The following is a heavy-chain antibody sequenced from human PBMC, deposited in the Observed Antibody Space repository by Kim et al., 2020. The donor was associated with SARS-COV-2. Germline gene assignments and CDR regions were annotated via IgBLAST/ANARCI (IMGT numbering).Heavy chain of an antibody. V-gene: IGHV4-34*01. D-gene: IGHD5-18*01. Sequence: SETLSLTCAVYGGSFSGYYWSWIRQPPGKGLEWIGEINHSGSTNYNPSLKSRVTISVDTSKNQFSLKLSSVTAADTAVYYCARGVDTAMVGGVDYWGQGTLVTVSS. CDR1: GGSFSGYY. J-gene: IGHJ4*02. CDR3: ARGVDTAMVGGVDY. CDR2: INHSGST.